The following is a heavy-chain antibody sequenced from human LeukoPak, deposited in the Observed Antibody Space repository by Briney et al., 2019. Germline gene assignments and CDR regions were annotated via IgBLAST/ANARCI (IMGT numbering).Heavy chain of an antibody. CDR3: ANAHGYSYGCYYYGMDV. Sequence: GGSLRLSCAASGFTVSSNYMSWVRQAPGKGLEWVSVIYSGGSTYYADSVKGRFTISRDNSKNTLYLQMNSLRAEDTAVYYCANAHGYSYGCYYYGMDVWGQGTTVTVSS. V-gene: IGHV3-66*01. D-gene: IGHD5-18*01. J-gene: IGHJ6*02. CDR1: GFTVSSNY. CDR2: IYSGGST.